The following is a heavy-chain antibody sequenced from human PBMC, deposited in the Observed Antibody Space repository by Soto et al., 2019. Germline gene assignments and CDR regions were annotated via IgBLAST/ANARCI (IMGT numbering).Heavy chain of an antibody. D-gene: IGHD4-4*01. CDR3: ASGGNYPVYGYYYYGMDV. CDR1: GGSVSSGSYY. CDR2: IYYSGST. J-gene: IGHJ6*02. V-gene: IGHV4-61*01. Sequence: PSETLSLTCTVSGGSVSSGSYYWSWIRQPPGKGLEWIGYIYYSGSTNCNPSLKSRVTISVDTSKNQFSLKLSSVTAADTAVYYCASGGNYPVYGYYYYGMDVWGQGTTVTVSS.